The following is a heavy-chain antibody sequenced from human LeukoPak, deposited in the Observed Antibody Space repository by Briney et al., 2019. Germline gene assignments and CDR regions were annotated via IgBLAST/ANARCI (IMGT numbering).Heavy chain of an antibody. Sequence: SGVSLRLSCAASGFSFSSYWMSWVRQAPGKGLEWVANIKEDGTEKYYVDSVKGRFTISRDNAKNSLYLQMNSLRAEDTAVYYCARIAAGLDYWGQGTLVTVSS. CDR1: GFSFSSYW. CDR3: ARIAAGLDY. D-gene: IGHD6-13*01. V-gene: IGHV3-7*05. J-gene: IGHJ4*02. CDR2: IKEDGTEK.